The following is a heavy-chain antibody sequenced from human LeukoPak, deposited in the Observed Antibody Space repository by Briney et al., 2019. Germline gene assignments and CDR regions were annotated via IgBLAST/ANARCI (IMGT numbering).Heavy chain of an antibody. J-gene: IGHJ4*02. CDR1: GFTFGSYE. V-gene: IGHV3-48*03. CDR3: ARNYDYSEYFDY. D-gene: IGHD4-11*01. Sequence: GGSLRLSCAASGFTFGSYEMNWVRQAPGKGLEWVSYISSSGSTIYYADSVKGRFTISRDNAKNSLYLQMNSLRAEDTAVYYCARNYDYSEYFDYWGQGTLVTVSS. CDR2: ISSSGSTI.